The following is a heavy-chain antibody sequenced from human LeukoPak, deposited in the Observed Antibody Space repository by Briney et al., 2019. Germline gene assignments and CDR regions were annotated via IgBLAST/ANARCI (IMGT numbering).Heavy chain of an antibody. J-gene: IGHJ3*02. CDR3: ARVGGAARRDVFDI. Sequence: GGSLRLSCAASGFTFSSYSMNWVRQAPGKGLEWVSSISSSSSYIYYADSVKGRFTISRDNAKNSLYLQMNSLRAEDTAVYYCARVGGAARRDVFDIWGQGTMVTVFS. V-gene: IGHV3-21*01. CDR1: GFTFSSYS. CDR2: ISSSSSYI. D-gene: IGHD6-6*01.